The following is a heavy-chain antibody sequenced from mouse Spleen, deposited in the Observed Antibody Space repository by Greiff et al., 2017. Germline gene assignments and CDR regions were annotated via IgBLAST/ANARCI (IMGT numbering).Heavy chain of an antibody. CDR3: TLRDYDEGGPMDY. D-gene: IGHD2-4*01. Sequence: EVKLMESGAELVRPGASVKLSCTASGFNIKDDYMHWVKQRPEQGLEWIGWIDPENGDTEYASKFQGKATITADTSSNTAYLQLSSLTSEDTAVYYCTLRDYDEGGPMDYWGQGTSVTVSS. CDR1: GFNIKDDY. J-gene: IGHJ4*01. V-gene: IGHV14-4*01. CDR2: IDPENGDT.